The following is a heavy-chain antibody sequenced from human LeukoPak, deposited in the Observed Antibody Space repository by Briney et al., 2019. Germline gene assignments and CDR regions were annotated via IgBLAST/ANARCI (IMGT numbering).Heavy chain of an antibody. CDR1: GFTVSSNH. J-gene: IGHJ4*02. V-gene: IGHV3-53*01. CDR3: MRDLWIRGELSYFDY. Sequence: PGGSLRLSCVASGFTVSSNHMSWVRQAPGKGLEWVSVIYSGGSTYYADSVKGRFTISRDNSKNTLHLQMNSLRAEDTAFYYCMRDLWIRGELSYFDYWGQGTLVTVSS. CDR2: IYSGGST. D-gene: IGHD3-10*01.